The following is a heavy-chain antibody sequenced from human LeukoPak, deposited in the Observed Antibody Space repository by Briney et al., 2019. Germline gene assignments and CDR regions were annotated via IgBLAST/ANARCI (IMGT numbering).Heavy chain of an antibody. D-gene: IGHD3-10*01. J-gene: IGHJ5*02. V-gene: IGHV1-18*01. CDR2: ISAYNGYT. CDR1: GGTFSSYG. Sequence: ASVKVSCKASGGTFSSYGISWVRQAPGQGHEWMGWISAYNGYTNYAQKSQGRVTMTTDTSTSTAYMELRNLRSDDTAVYYCAISMVRGNWFDPWGQGTLVTVSS. CDR3: AISMVRGNWFDP.